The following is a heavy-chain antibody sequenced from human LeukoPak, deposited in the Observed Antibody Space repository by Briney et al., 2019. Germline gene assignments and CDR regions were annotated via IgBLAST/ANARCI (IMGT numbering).Heavy chain of an antibody. CDR2: IYYTGTT. Sequence: SETLSLTCTVSGGSISSAAYYWGWVRQPPGKGLDWTGSIYYTGTTYYSPSLQTRATLSLDTSKNQFSLKLTSVTAADTAVYFCARRPIAAGNNWFDPWGQGTLVTVSS. V-gene: IGHV4-39*01. J-gene: IGHJ5*02. D-gene: IGHD6-13*01. CDR3: ARRPIAAGNNWFDP. CDR1: GGSISSAAYY.